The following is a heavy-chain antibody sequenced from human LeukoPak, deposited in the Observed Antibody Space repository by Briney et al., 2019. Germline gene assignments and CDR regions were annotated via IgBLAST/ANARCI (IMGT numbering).Heavy chain of an antibody. CDR2: IYPDDSDT. J-gene: IGHJ6*03. V-gene: IGHV5-51*01. Sequence: KPGESLTISCKGSGYTFSSYWIGWVRQMPGKGLEWMGIIYPDDSDTRYSPSFQGQVTISADKSISTAYLQWSSLKASDTAMYYCARLAYCSNDVCYSNYYYSMDVWGKGTTVTVSS. D-gene: IGHD2-8*01. CDR3: ARLAYCSNDVCYSNYYYSMDV. CDR1: GYTFSSYW.